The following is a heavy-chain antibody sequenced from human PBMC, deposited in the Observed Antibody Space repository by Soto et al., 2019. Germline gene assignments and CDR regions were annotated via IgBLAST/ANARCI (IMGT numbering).Heavy chain of an antibody. CDR3: AREVISPATSDAFDI. V-gene: IGHV4-31*03. CDR1: GGSLSSDNFF. D-gene: IGHD1-26*01. CDR2: IYHTGAA. Sequence: QVQLQESGPGLVKPSQTLSVTCTVSGGSLSSDNFFWSWVRQHPETGLEWVGYIYHTGAAYYNPSLKSRLTISLVTSKNRFSLSLMSVTAADTAVYYCAREVISPATSDAFDIWGQGTMVTVSS. J-gene: IGHJ3*02.